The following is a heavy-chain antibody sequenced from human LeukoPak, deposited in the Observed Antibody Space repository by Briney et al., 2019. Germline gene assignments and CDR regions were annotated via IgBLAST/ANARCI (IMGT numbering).Heavy chain of an antibody. D-gene: IGHD2-8*02. CDR2: IIPIFGTA. Sequence: ASVKVSCKASGGTFSSYAISWVRQAPGQGLEWMGGIIPIFGTANYAQKFQGRVTITTDESTSTAYMELSSLRSEDMAVYYCARGTGVYYYYYMDVWGKGTTVTVSS. CDR1: GGTFSSYA. V-gene: IGHV1-69*05. J-gene: IGHJ6*03. CDR3: ARGTGVYYYYYMDV.